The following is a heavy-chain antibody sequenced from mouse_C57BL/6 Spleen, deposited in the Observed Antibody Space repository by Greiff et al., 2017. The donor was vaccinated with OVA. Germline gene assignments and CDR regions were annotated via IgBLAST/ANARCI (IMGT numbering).Heavy chain of an antibody. CDR1: GYTFTSYW. D-gene: IGHD1-1*01. CDR2: INPSSGYT. CDR3: ARSDYGSSWDY. J-gene: IGHJ2*01. Sequence: VKLMESGAELAKPGASVKLSCKASGYTFTSYWMHWVKQRPGQGLEWIGYINPSSGYTKYNQKFKDKATLTAVKSSSTAYLQLSILKYEDSAVYYCARSDYGSSWDYWGQGTTLTVSS. V-gene: IGHV1-7*01.